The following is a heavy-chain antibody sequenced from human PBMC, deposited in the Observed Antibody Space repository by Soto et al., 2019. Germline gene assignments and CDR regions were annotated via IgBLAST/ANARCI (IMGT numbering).Heavy chain of an antibody. V-gene: IGHV1-18*01. D-gene: IGHD6-6*01. CDR3: SRGTSIPASGDY. CDR2: VSAYNGER. Sequence: QVQLVQSGAEVKKPGASVKVSCTASGYTFTNYGINWVRQCPGQGLEWLGWVSAYNGERRYAQRVQARVIMTTDTSTTTAYMELRSLRSDDTAVYYCSRGTSIPASGDYWGQGSLVTVSS. J-gene: IGHJ4*01. CDR1: GYTFTNYG.